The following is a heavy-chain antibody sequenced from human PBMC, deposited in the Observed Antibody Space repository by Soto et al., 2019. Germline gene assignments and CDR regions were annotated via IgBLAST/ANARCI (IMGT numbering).Heavy chain of an antibody. CDR1: GGTFSSYA. D-gene: IGHD5-12*01. V-gene: IGHV1-69*13. J-gene: IGHJ6*02. CDR3: AREMATLGYYYGMDV. Sequence: SVKVSCKASGGTFSSYAISWVLQAPGQGLEWMGGIIPIFGTANYAQKFQGRVTITADESTSTAYMELSSLRSEDTAVYYCAREMATLGYYYGMDVWGQGTTVTVSS. CDR2: IIPIFGTA.